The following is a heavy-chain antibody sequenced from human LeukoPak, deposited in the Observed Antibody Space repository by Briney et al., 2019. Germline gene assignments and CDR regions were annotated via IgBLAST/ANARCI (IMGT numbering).Heavy chain of an antibody. CDR3: ARSTRRVITNYYGMDV. CDR1: GFTFSSYA. Sequence: GGSLRLSCAASGFTFSSYAMHWVRQAPGKGLEYVSAISSNGGSTYYANSVKGRFTISRDNSKNTLYLQMGSLRAEDMAVYYCARSTRRVITNYYGMDVRGQGTTVTVSS. D-gene: IGHD3-22*01. V-gene: IGHV3-64*01. J-gene: IGHJ6*02. CDR2: ISSNGGST.